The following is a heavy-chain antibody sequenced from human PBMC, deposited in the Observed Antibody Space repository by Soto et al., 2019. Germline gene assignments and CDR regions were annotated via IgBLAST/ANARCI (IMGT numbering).Heavy chain of an antibody. CDR3: ARDLTDTAMNQFDY. V-gene: IGHV1-69*01. Sequence: QVQLVQSGAEVKKPGSSVKVSCKASGGTFSSYAISWVRQAPGQGLEWMGGIIPIFGTANYAQKFQGRVTITADESTSTAYRELSSLRSEDTAVYYCARDLTDTAMNQFDYWGQGTLVTVSS. CDR1: GGTFSSYA. D-gene: IGHD5-18*01. CDR2: IIPIFGTA. J-gene: IGHJ4*02.